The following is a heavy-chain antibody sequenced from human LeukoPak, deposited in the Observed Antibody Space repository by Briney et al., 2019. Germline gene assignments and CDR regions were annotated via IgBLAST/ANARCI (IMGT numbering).Heavy chain of an antibody. J-gene: IGHJ4*02. V-gene: IGHV3-30*03. D-gene: IGHD3-22*01. CDR1: GFTFSSYW. CDR2: ISYDGSNN. CDR3: ARGPRFAIRMIVVVTKGHFDY. Sequence: GGSLRLSCAASGFTFSSYWMSWVRQAPGKGLEWVAVISYDGSNNYYADSVKGRFTISRDNSKNTLYLQMNSLRAEDTAVYYCARGPRFAIRMIVVVTKGHFDYWGQGALVTVSS.